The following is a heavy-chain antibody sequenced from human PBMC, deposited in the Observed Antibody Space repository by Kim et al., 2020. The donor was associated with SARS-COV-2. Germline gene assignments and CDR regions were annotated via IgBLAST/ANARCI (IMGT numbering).Heavy chain of an antibody. CDR1: GYTFTSYA. CDR2: INAGNGNT. CDR3: ARAIITGTPKGVFDY. Sequence: ASVKVSCKASGYTFTSYAMHWVRQAPGQRLEWMGWINAGNGNTKYSQKFQGRVTITRDTSASTAYMELSSLRSEDTAVYYCARAIITGTPKGVFDYWGQGTLVTVSS. V-gene: IGHV1-3*01. J-gene: IGHJ4*02. D-gene: IGHD1-20*01.